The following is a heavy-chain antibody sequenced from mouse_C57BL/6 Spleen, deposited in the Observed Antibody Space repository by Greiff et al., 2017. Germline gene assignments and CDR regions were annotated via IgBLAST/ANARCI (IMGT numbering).Heavy chain of an antibody. J-gene: IGHJ1*03. CDR1: GYTFTSYW. V-gene: IGHV1-55*01. CDR3: AKGYSNYVWYFDV. Sequence: QVQLQQPGAELVKPGASVKMSCKASGYTFTSYWITWVKQRPGQGLEWIGDIYPGSGSTNYNEKFKSKATLTVDTTASTAYMQLSSLTSEDSAVYYCAKGYSNYVWYFDVWGTGTTVTVSS. CDR2: IYPGSGST. D-gene: IGHD2-5*01.